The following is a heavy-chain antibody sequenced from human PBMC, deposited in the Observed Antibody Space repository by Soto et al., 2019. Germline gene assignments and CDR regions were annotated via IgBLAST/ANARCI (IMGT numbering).Heavy chain of an antibody. CDR1: GFTFSSYG. J-gene: IGHJ3*02. CDR2: ISYDGSNK. Sequence: GGSLRLSCAASGFTFSSYGMHWVRQAPGKGLEWVAVISYDGSNKYYADSVKGRFTISRDNSKNTLYLQMNSLRAEDTAVYYYAKSFGYSYGDAFDIWGQGTMVTVSS. D-gene: IGHD5-18*01. V-gene: IGHV3-30*18. CDR3: AKSFGYSYGDAFDI.